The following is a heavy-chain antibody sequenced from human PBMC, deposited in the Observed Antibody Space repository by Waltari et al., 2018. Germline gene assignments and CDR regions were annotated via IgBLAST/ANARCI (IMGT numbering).Heavy chain of an antibody. V-gene: IGHV4-61*09. J-gene: IGHJ1*01. CDR1: GGSISSGSYY. CDR2: IYTSGST. CDR3: ARWQGGSEYFQH. D-gene: IGHD6-25*01. Sequence: QVQLQESGPGLVKPSQTLSLTCTVSGGSISSGSYYWSWIRQPAGKGLEWIGYIYTSGSTNYNPSLKSRVTISVDTSKNQFSLKLSSVTAADTAVYYCARWQGGSEYFQHWGQGTLVTVS.